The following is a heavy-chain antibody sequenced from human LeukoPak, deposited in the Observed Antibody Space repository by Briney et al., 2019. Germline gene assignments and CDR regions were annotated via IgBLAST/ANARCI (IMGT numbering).Heavy chain of an antibody. CDR2: IYSGGST. CDR3: ARDRGLAIPFDY. J-gene: IGHJ4*02. D-gene: IGHD2-2*02. Sequence: GGSPRLSCVASGFNVNNNYMSWVRQAPGEGLEWVSVIYSGGSTYYADSVKGRFTISRDNSKNTLYLQMNSLRAEDTAVYYCARDRGLAIPFDYWGQGTLVTVSS. CDR1: GFNVNNNY. V-gene: IGHV3-66*01.